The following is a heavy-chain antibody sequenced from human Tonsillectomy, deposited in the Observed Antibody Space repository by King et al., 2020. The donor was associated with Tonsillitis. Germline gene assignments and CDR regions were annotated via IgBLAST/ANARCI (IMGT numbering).Heavy chain of an antibody. CDR1: GFTFSDFY. D-gene: IGHD6-19*01. Sequence: VQLVESGGGLVKPGGSLRLSCAASGFTFSDFYMSWIRQAPGKGLEWVSYISSSGGAIYYADSVKGRFTISRDNAKNSLYLQMDSLRAEDTAVYYGARDQQWLVYYFGYWGQGTLVTVSS. J-gene: IGHJ4*02. CDR3: ARDQQWLVYYFGY. V-gene: IGHV3-11*01. CDR2: ISSSGGAI.